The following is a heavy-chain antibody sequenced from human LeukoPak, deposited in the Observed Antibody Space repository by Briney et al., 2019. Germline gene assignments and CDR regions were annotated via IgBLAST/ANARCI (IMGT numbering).Heavy chain of an antibody. CDR2: ISGSGGST. CDR1: GFTFSSYA. D-gene: IGHD3-10*01. Sequence: GGSLRLSCAAPGFTFSSYAMSWVRQAPGKGLECGSAISGSGGSTYYADSVKGRFTISRDNSKNTLYLQMNSLRDEDTAVYYCAKDELTRGFGEYYFDYWGQGTLVTVSS. J-gene: IGHJ4*02. V-gene: IGHV3-23*01. CDR3: AKDELTRGFGEYYFDY.